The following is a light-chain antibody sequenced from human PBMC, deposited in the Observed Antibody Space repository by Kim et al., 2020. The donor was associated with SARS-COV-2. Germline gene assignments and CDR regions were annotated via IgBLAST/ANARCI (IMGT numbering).Light chain of an antibody. CDR1: QSISKW. CDR2: DAS. CDR3: QEYDSPLYT. V-gene: IGKV1-5*01. Sequence: SGFVRDRSNHAWRASQSISKWLAWYQLKPGKAPKVLIYDASSLESGVPSRFSGSGSGTEFTLTISCLQPDDFATYYCQEYDSPLYTFGQGTKLEI. J-gene: IGKJ2*01.